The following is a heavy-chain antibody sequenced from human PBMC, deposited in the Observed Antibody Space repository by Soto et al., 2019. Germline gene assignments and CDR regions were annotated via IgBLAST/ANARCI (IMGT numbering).Heavy chain of an antibody. J-gene: IGHJ6*02. Sequence: SLRLSCAASGFTFSSYAMHWVRRAPGKGLEWVAVIPYDGSNKYYADSVKGRFTISRDNSKNTLYLQMNSLRAEDTAVYYCARGPVLRFLDWLPSTGGMDVWGQGTTVTVSS. D-gene: IGHD3-3*01. CDR3: ARGPVLRFLDWLPSTGGMDV. CDR2: IPYDGSNK. CDR1: GFTFSSYA. V-gene: IGHV3-30-3*01.